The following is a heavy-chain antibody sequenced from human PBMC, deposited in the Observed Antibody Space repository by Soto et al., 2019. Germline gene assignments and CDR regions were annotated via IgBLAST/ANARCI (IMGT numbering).Heavy chain of an antibody. Sequence: GGSLRLSCAASGFIFSDYWLTWVRQAPGKGLEWVATTKQDGSEKYYVDSVRGRFSISRDNSKESLYLQMNSLRVEDTALYYCAREGLPYWYFDLWGRGTLVTVSS. V-gene: IGHV3-7*04. J-gene: IGHJ2*01. CDR2: TKQDGSEK. CDR1: GFIFSDYW. CDR3: AREGLPYWYFDL.